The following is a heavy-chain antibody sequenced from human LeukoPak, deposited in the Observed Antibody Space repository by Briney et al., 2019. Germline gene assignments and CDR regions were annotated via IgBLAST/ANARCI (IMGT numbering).Heavy chain of an antibody. D-gene: IGHD4-17*01. CDR3: FFPGVTRRVY. CDR2: ISSDGSNQ. CDR1: GFTFSNYA. J-gene: IGHJ4*02. V-gene: IGHV3-30-3*01. Sequence: GGSLRLSCAASGFTFSNYAMHWVRQPPGKGLEWVAFISSDGSNQYYPYSGKGRPTIARETSKHTPYLQMTSTRPEQTAVYYWFFPGVTRRVYWGQGTLVSVSS.